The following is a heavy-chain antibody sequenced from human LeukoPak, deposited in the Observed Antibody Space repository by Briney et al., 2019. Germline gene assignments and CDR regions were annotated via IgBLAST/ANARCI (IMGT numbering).Heavy chain of an antibody. CDR1: GGSISTYY. CDR3: ARDSAYGSGSYPEY. J-gene: IGHJ4*02. D-gene: IGHD3-10*01. Sequence: SETLSLTCTVSGGSISTYYWSWIRQHPGKGLEWIGYIYYSGSTYYNPSLKSRVTISVDTSKNQFSLKLSSVTAADTAVYYCARDSAYGSGSYPEYWGQGTLVTVSS. CDR2: IYYSGST. V-gene: IGHV4-59*06.